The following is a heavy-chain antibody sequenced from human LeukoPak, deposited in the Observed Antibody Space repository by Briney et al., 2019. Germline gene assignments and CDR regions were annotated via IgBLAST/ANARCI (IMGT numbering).Heavy chain of an antibody. CDR2: INHSGST. D-gene: IGHD1-1*01. CDR3: ARHGMGFLVDY. CDR1: GGSFSGYY. J-gene: IGHJ4*02. Sequence: PSETLSLTCAVYGGSFSGYYWSWIRQPPGKGLEWIGEINHSGSTNYNPSLKSRVTISVDTSKNQFSLKLSSVTAADTAVYYCARHGMGFLVDYWGQGTLVTVSS. V-gene: IGHV4-34*01.